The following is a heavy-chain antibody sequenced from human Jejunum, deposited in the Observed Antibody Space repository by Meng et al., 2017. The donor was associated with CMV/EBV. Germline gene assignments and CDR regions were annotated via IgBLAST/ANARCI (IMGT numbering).Heavy chain of an antibody. CDR1: GESFSGYY. CDR2: INHSGST. D-gene: IGHD4-17*01. J-gene: IGHJ4*02. V-gene: IGHV4-34*01. CDR3: ARVGGAQHGDFDF. Sequence: QVQLQQWGSGLLKPSATLSLTCTVYGESFSGYYWTWIRQPPGKGLEWIGEINHSGSTNYNPSLKSRVTILVDTSKRQFSLRLSFVTAADTAVYYCARVGGAQHGDFDFWGQGTLVTVSS.